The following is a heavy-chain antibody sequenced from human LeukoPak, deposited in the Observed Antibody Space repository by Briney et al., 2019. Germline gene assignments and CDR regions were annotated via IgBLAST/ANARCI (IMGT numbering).Heavy chain of an antibody. D-gene: IGHD2-8*01. CDR2: ISDSGEHT. CDR3: ARMRGPIVPRAYYFDY. V-gene: IGHV3-23*01. J-gene: IGHJ4*02. Sequence: GGSLRLSCSASGFRLSSYGMSWVRQAPGKGLEWVSGISDSGEHTHYADSVKGRFSISRDTSTNTLFMQMNSLRAEDTAVYYCARMRGPIVPRAYYFDYWGQGTLVTVSS. CDR1: GFRLSSYG.